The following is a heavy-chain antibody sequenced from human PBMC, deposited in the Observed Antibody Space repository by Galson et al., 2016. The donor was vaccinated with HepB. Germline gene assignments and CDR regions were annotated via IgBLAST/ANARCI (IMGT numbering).Heavy chain of an antibody. D-gene: IGHD3-22*01. V-gene: IGHV3-23*01. J-gene: IGHJ5*02. CDR1: GFTFSSYP. Sequence: SLRLSCAASGFTFSSYPMIWVRQAPGKGLERVSAISVSGGNTYYADSAKGRFTISRDNAKNSLYLQMNSLRAEDTAVYYCARETGDYYDSRGYYSNNWFDPWGQGTLVIVSS. CDR2: ISVSGGNT. CDR3: ARETGDYYDSRGYYSNNWFDP.